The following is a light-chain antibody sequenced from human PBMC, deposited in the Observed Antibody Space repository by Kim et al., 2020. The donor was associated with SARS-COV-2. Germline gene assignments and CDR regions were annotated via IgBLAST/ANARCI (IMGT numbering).Light chain of an antibody. CDR2: EDN. CDR1: SGSIASNY. J-gene: IGLJ3*02. CDR3: QSYDSNNGV. Sequence: GKTVTISCTRSSGSIASNYVQWYQQRPGSSPTTVIYEDNERPSGVPDRFSGSIDSSSNSASLTISGLKAEDEADYCCQSYDSNNGVFGGGTQLTVL. V-gene: IGLV6-57*01.